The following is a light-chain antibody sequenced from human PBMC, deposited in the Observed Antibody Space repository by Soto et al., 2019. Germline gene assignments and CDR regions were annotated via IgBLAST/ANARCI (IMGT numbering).Light chain of an antibody. CDR2: GAS. Sequence: EIVLTQSPATLSLSPGERATLSCRASQSVSNFLAWYYQKPGQAPRLLIFGASIRATGLPDRFSGGGSGTDFTLTISRLEPEDFAVYYCQQYGSSPGTFGQGTKVEIK. J-gene: IGKJ1*01. V-gene: IGKV3-20*01. CDR3: QQYGSSPGT. CDR1: QSVSNF.